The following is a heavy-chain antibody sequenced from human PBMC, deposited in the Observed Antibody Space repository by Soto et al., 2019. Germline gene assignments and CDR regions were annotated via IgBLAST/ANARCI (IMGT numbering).Heavy chain of an antibody. CDR3: ARQSSAAGTRSEFDY. Sequence: PSETLSLTCTVSGGSISSYYWSWIRQPPGKGLEWIGYIYYSGSTNYNPSLKSRVTISVDTSKNQFSLKLSSVPAADTAVYYCARQSSAAGTRSEFDYWGQGTLVTVSS. J-gene: IGHJ4*02. D-gene: IGHD6-13*01. CDR1: GGSISSYY. V-gene: IGHV4-59*01. CDR2: IYYSGST.